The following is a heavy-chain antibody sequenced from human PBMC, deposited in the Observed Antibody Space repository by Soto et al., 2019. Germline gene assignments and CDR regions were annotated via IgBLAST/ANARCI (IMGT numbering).Heavy chain of an antibody. CDR1: GYTFTSYG. V-gene: IGHV1-18*01. CDR2: ISAYNGNT. Sequence: ASVKVSCKASGYTFTSYGISWVRQAPGQGLEWMGWISAYNGNTNYAQKLQGRVTMTTDTSTSTAYMELRSLRSDDTAVYYCARDHLLRYFDWSRGPIFDYWGQGTLVTVSS. D-gene: IGHD3-9*01. J-gene: IGHJ4*02. CDR3: ARDHLLRYFDWSRGPIFDY.